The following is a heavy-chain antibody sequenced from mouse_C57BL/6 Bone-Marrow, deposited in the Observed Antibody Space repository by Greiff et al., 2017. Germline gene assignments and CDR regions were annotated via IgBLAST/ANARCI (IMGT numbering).Heavy chain of an antibody. D-gene: IGHD3-2*02. CDR3: ARNSSGYDYAMDY. CDR2: IHPNSGST. J-gene: IGHJ4*01. V-gene: IGHV1-64*01. CDR1: GYTFTSYW. Sequence: QVQLQQPGAELVKPGASVKLSCKASGYTFTSYWMHWVKQRPGQGLEWIGMIHPNSGSTNYNEKFKSKATLTVDKSSSTAYMQLSSLTSEDSAVXYSARNSSGYDYAMDYWGQGTSVTVSS.